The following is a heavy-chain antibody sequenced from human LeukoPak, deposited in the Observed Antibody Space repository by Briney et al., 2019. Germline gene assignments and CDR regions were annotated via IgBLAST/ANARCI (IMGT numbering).Heavy chain of an antibody. CDR3: ARQLGYSGYDFDY. D-gene: IGHD5-12*01. Sequence: PSETLSLTCTVSGGSISSSSYYWGWLRQPPGTGLEWIGSIYYSGSTYYNPSLKSRVTISVDTSKNQFSLKLSSVTAADTAVYYCARQLGYSGYDFDYWGQGTLVTVSS. CDR1: GGSISSSSYY. V-gene: IGHV4-39*01. CDR2: IYYSGST. J-gene: IGHJ4*02.